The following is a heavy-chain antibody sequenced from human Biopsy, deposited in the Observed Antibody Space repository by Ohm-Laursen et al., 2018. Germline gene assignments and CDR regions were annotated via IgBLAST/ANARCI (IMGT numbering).Heavy chain of an antibody. D-gene: IGHD3-22*01. J-gene: IGHJ5*02. CDR2: INAKTGDT. CDR1: GATFSNYA. V-gene: IGHV1-2*02. CDR3: TRGGYYYDSLAYYYWFDP. Sequence: ASVKVSCTASGATFSNYAINWLRQAPGQGLEWMGWINAKTGDTNYAQKFPGRVTMTRDTSISTAYVDLSSLRSDDTAVYYCTRGGYYYDSLAYYYWFDPWGQGTLVTVSS.